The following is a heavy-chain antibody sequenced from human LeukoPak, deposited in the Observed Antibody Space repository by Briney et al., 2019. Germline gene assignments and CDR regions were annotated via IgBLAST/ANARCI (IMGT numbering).Heavy chain of an antibody. CDR2: IRSSSSYI. CDR3: ARDPPHDNSVGFDR. CDR1: GFTFSSYS. D-gene: IGHD3-22*01. V-gene: IGHV3-21*01. J-gene: IGHJ5*02. Sequence: PGGSLRLSCAASGFTFSSYSMNWVRQAPGKGLEWVSSIRSSSSYIYYADSVKGRFTISRDNAKNSLYLQMNSLRAEDTAVYYCARDPPHDNSVGFDRWGQGTLVTVSS.